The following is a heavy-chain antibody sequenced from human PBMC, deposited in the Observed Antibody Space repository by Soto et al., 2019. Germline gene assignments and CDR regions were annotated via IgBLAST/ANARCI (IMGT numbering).Heavy chain of an antibody. D-gene: IGHD6-6*01. V-gene: IGHV6-1*01. J-gene: IGHJ5*02. Sequence: SQTLSLTCAISGDNISSNSAAWNWIRQSPSRGLEWLGRTYYRSRWSSDYAESVKGRITINPDTSKNQFSLLLNSVTPEDTAVYFCARSIAVGGSNWFDPWGQGTQVTVSS. CDR1: GDNISSNSAA. CDR3: ARSIAVGGSNWFDP. CDR2: TYYRSRWSS.